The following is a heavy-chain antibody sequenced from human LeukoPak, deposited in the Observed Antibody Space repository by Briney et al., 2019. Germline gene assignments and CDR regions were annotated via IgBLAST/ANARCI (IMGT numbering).Heavy chain of an antibody. V-gene: IGHV3-21*01. CDR2: ISSSSSYI. J-gene: IGHJ3*02. CDR3: ASGYGDYSDTFDI. Sequence: PGGSLRLSCAASGFTFSSYSMNWVRQAPGKGLEWVSSISSSSSYIYYADSVKGRFTISRDNAKNSLYLQMNSLRAEDTAVYYCASGYGDYSDTFDIWGQGTMVTVSS. CDR1: GFTFSSYS. D-gene: IGHD4-17*01.